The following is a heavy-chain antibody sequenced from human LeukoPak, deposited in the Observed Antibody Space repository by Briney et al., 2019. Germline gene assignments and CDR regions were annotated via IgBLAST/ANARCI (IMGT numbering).Heavy chain of an antibody. V-gene: IGHV3-30*02. J-gene: IGHJ4*02. Sequence: GGSLRLSCAASGFTFSSYGMHWVRQAPGKGLEWVAFIRYDGSNKYYADSVKGRFTISRDNSKNTLYLQMNSLGAEDTAVYYCAKISNYFDSSGYYYFDYWGQGTLVTVPS. CDR3: AKISNYFDSSGYYYFDY. CDR2: IRYDGSNK. D-gene: IGHD3-22*01. CDR1: GFTFSSYG.